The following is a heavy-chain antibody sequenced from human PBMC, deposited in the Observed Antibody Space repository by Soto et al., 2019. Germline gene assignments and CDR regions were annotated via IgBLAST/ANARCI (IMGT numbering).Heavy chain of an antibody. V-gene: IGHV4-39*01. D-gene: IGHD3-10*01. CDR2: IYYSGST. CDR1: GGSISSSSYY. CDR3: SKDGSMGMDV. J-gene: IGHJ6*02. Sequence: PSETLSLTCTVSGGSISSSSYYCGWIRQPPGKGLEWIGSIYYSGSTYYNPSLKSRVTISVDTSKNQFSLKLSSVTAADTAVYYCSKDGSMGMDVWGQGTTVTVSS.